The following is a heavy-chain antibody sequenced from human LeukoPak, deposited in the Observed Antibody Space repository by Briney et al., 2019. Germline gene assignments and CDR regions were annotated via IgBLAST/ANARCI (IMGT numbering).Heavy chain of an antibody. J-gene: IGHJ4*02. CDR1: GGSISSGGYS. V-gene: IGHV4-30-2*01. Sequence: SETLSLTCAVSGGSISSGGYSWSWIRQPPGTGLEWIGYIYHSGSTYYNPSLKSRVTISVDGSKNQFSLKLSSVTAADTAVYYCARAMGGDYVDYWGQGTLVTVSS. D-gene: IGHD4-17*01. CDR2: IYHSGST. CDR3: ARAMGGDYVDY.